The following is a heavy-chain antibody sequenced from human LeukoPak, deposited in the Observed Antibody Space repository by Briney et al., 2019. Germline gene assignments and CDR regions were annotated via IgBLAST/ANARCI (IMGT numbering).Heavy chain of an antibody. J-gene: IGHJ3*02. Sequence: GGSLRLSCAASGFTFRNAWMSWVRQAPGKGLEYVSAISSNGGSTYYANSVKGRFTISRDNSKNTLYLQMGSLRAEDMAVYYCARGSSGWHLKDAFDIWGQGTMVTVSS. CDR2: ISSNGGST. CDR3: ARGSSGWHLKDAFDI. CDR1: GFTFRNAW. D-gene: IGHD6-19*01. V-gene: IGHV3-64*01.